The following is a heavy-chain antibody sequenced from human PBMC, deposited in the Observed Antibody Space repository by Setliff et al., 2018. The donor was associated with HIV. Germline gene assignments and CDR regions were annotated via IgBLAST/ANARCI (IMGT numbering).Heavy chain of an antibody. CDR2: ISAYNGNT. CDR1: GYTFTSYG. V-gene: IGHV1-18*01. Sequence: ASVKVSCKASGYTFTSYGISWVRQAPGQGLEWMGWISAYNGNTNYAQKLQGRVTMTTDTSTGTAYMELRSLRSDDTAVYYCARRREGIAVAGTPDYWGQGTLVTVSS. J-gene: IGHJ4*02. D-gene: IGHD6-19*01. CDR3: ARRREGIAVAGTPDY.